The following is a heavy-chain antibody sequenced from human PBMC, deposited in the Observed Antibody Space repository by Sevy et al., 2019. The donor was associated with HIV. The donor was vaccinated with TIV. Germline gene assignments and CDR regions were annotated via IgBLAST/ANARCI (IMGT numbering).Heavy chain of an antibody. V-gene: IGHV3-48*02. D-gene: IGHD3-22*01. CDR3: ARGKAYYHDSSGNYGMDV. CDR1: GFTFSSYS. J-gene: IGHJ6*02. CDR2: ISSSSSTI. Sequence: GGSLRLSCAASGFTFSSYSMNWVRQAPGKGLEWVSYISSSSSTIYYADSVKGRFTISRDNAKNSLYLQMNSLRDEDTAVYYCARGKAYYHDSSGNYGMDVWGQGTTVTVSS.